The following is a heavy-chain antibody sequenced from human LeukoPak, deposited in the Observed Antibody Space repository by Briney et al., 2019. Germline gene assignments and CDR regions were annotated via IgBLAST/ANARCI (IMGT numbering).Heavy chain of an antibody. CDR1: GYTFTSYY. Sequence: GASVKASCKASGYTFTSYYMHWVRQAPGQGLEWMGIINPSGGSTSYAQKFQGRVTMTRDMSTSTVYMELSSLRSEDTAVYYCARSSGVSAAGFDPWGQGTLVTISS. CDR2: INPSGGST. J-gene: IGHJ5*02. V-gene: IGHV1-46*01. D-gene: IGHD2-2*01. CDR3: ARSSGVSAAGFDP.